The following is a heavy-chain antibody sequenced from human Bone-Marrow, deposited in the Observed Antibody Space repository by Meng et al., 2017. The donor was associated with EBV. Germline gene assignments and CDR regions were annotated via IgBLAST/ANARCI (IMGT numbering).Heavy chain of an antibody. V-gene: IGHV3-21*01. CDR3: ARGGGPSLRDTDIDY. J-gene: IGHJ4*02. Sequence: EVKLVESGGGLVKPGVSLILSFAASGFPFSSYTMNWFRQAPGKGLEWVSLISSSSTYIYYADSVKGRFTISRDNAKNSLYLQMNGLRAEDTAVYYCARGGGPSLRDTDIDYWDQGTLVTVSS. D-gene: IGHD5-12*01. CDR2: ISSSSTYI. CDR1: GFPFSSYT.